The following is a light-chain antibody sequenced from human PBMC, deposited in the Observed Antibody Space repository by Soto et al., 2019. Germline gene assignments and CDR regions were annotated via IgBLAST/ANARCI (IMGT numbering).Light chain of an antibody. CDR3: QKYNSPPRT. CDR2: ATS. Sequence: DIQMTQSPSSLSASVGDRVTITCRASQAIHSYLNWYQQKPGKAPNLLIFATSTLQSGVPSRFSGSGSGTDFSLTISSLQPEDVATYFCQKYNSPPRTFGQGTKVDIK. J-gene: IGKJ1*01. V-gene: IGKV1-39*01. CDR1: QAIHSY.